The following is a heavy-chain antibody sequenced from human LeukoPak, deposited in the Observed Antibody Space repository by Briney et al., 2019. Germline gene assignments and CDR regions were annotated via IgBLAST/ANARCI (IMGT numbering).Heavy chain of an antibody. CDR2: IYSTGST. CDR3: ARGKWELESGEAFDI. CDR1: GGSISSGNYY. Sequence: PSETLSLTCTVSGGSISSGNYYWSWVRLPAGKGLEWIGRIYSTGSTNYNPSLKSRVTISLDTSKNQFSLKLSSVTAADTAVYYCARGKWELESGEAFDIWGQGTMVTVSS. J-gene: IGHJ3*02. D-gene: IGHD1-26*01. V-gene: IGHV4-61*10.